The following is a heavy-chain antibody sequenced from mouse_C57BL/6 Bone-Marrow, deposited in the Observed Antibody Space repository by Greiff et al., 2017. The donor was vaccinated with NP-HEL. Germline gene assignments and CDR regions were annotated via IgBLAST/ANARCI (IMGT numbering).Heavy chain of an antibody. CDR3: ARLWLRQRRYYAMDY. CDR2: INPNYGTT. V-gene: IGHV1-39*01. Sequence: VQLQQSGPELVKPGASVKISCKASGYSFTDYNMNWVKQSHGKSLEWIGVINPNYGTTSYNQKFKGKATLTVDQSSSTAYMQLNSLTSEDSAVYYCARLWLRQRRYYAMDYWGQGTSVTVSS. J-gene: IGHJ4*01. CDR1: GYSFTDYN. D-gene: IGHD2-2*01.